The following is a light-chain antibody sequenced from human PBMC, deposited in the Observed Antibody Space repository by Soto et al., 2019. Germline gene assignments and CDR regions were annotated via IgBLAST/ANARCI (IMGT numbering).Light chain of an antibody. CDR1: QSVSSN. J-gene: IGKJ5*01. V-gene: IGKV3-15*01. CDR3: QQDHNWPIT. CDR2: DAS. Sequence: EIVLTQSQATLSVSPWDRATLSCRASQSVSSNLAWHQQKPGQAPRILMYDASTRATGIPARFSGSGSGTEFTLTISSLQSEDFAVYYCQQDHNWPITFGQGTRLEIK.